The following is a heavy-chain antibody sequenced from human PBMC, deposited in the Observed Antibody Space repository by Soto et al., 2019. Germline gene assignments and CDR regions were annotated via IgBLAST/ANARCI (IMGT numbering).Heavy chain of an antibody. CDR2: IYYSGST. J-gene: IGHJ4*02. CDR1: GGSISSSSYY. V-gene: IGHV4-39*01. D-gene: IGHD1-26*01. CDR3: ARHRTGIVGATWHY. Sequence: QLQLQESGPGLVKPSETLSLTCTVSGGSISSSSYYWGWIRQPPGKGLEWIGSIYYSGSTYYNPSLKSRVTISVDTSKNQFSLKLSPVTAADTAVYYCARHRTGIVGATWHYWGQGTLVTVSS.